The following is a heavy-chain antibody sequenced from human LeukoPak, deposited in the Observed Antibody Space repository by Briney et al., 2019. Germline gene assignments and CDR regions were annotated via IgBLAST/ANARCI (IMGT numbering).Heavy chain of an antibody. D-gene: IGHD1-14*01. J-gene: IGHJ2*01. CDR1: GGSISSGSYY. CDR2: IHTGGSS. Sequence: PSETLSLTCTVSGGSISSGSYYWSWIRQPAGKGLEWIGHIHTGGSSNYNPSLKSRVTISVDTSKSQFSLKLSSVTAADTAVYYCARTTGKDWYFDLWGLGTLVTVSS. V-gene: IGHV4-61*09. CDR3: ARTTGKDWYFDL.